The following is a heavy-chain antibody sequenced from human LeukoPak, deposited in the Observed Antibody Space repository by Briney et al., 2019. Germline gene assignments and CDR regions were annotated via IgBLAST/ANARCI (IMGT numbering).Heavy chain of an antibody. CDR2: INHSGST. D-gene: IGHD6-19*01. CDR1: GGSFSGYY. Sequence: SETLSLTCAVYGGSFSGYYWSWIRQPPGKGLEWIGEINHSGSTNYNPSLKSRVTISVDTSKNQFSLKLSSVTAADTAVYYCARGKGLVHYYYGMDVWGQGTTVTVSS. J-gene: IGHJ6*02. CDR3: ARGKGLVHYYYGMDV. V-gene: IGHV4-34*01.